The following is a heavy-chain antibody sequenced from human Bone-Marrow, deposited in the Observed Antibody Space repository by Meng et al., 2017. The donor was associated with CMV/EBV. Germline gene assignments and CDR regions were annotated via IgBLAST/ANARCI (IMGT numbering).Heavy chain of an antibody. CDR3: ARDQQEPLAYGMDV. CDR1: GYTFSSYA. D-gene: IGHD1-1*01. J-gene: IGHJ6*02. Sequence: GESLKISCAASGYTFSSYAMHWVRQAPGKGLEWVAVISYDGSNKYYADSVKGRFTISRDNSKNTLYLQMNSLRAEDTAVYYCARDQQEPLAYGMDVWGQGTTVTVSS. CDR2: ISYDGSNK. V-gene: IGHV3-30*04.